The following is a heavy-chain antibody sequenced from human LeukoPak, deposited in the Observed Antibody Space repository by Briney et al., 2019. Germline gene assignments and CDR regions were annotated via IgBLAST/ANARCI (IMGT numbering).Heavy chain of an antibody. D-gene: IGHD3-9*01. V-gene: IGHV1-2*02. CDR2: INPNSGGT. CDR3: ARERRVLRYFDWLHYDY. CDR1: GYTFTGYY. J-gene: IGHJ4*02. Sequence: ASVKVSCKASGYTFTGYYMHWVRQAPGQGLEWMGWINPNSGGTNYAQKFQGRVTMTRDTSISTAYMELSRLRSDDTAVYYCARERRVLRYFDWLHYDYWGQGTLVTVSS.